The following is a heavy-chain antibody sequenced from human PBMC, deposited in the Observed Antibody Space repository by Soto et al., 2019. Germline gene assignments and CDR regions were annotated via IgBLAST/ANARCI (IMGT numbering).Heavy chain of an antibody. J-gene: IGHJ4*02. CDR3: ARHTPAISISDH. CDR1: VASITIISYS. V-gene: IGHV4-39*01. Sequence: QLQLQESGPGLVKPSETLSLTCTSPVASITIISYSWAWSGHPPGKGLEWIGSIYYSGSTYYNPSLKSRVTISVDTSKNQFSLKLSSVTAADTAVYYCARHTPAISISDHWGQGTLVTVSS. CDR2: IYYSGST. D-gene: IGHD2-15*01.